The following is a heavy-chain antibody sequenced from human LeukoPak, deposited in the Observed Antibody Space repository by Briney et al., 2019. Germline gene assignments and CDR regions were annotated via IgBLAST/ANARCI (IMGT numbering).Heavy chain of an antibody. Sequence: GGSLRLSCAASGFTVSSNYMSWVRQAPGKGLEWVSVIYSGGSTYYADSVKGRFTISRDNSKNTLYLQMNSLRAEDTAVYYCARASGYCSGGSCGYYYYGMDVWGQGTTVTVSS. CDR1: GFTVSSNY. V-gene: IGHV3-66*01. J-gene: IGHJ6*02. CDR3: ARASGYCSGGSCGYYYYGMDV. D-gene: IGHD2-15*01. CDR2: IYSGGST.